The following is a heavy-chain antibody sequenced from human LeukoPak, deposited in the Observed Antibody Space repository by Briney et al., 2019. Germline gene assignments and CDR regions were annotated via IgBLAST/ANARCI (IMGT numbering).Heavy chain of an antibody. Sequence: SETLSLTCTVSGGSVNSYYLSWIRQPAGKTLEWIGRIYDGGSTNYNPSLKSRVTMSVDTSKNQISLKLKSVTAADAAVYYCARDSGTSGEVKFDPWGQGALVTVSS. V-gene: IGHV4-4*07. CDR2: IYDGGST. J-gene: IGHJ5*02. D-gene: IGHD3-10*01. CDR1: GGSVNSYY. CDR3: ARDSGTSGEVKFDP.